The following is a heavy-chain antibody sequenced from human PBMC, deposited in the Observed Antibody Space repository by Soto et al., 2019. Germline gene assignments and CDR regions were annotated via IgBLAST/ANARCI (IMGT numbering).Heavy chain of an antibody. Sequence: QVQLVQSGAEVKKPGASVKVSCEASGYNFIDFHIHWVRQAPGQGFEWMGRISPKSGGTKYAQKFEGRVTMTWATSLKKAYMELSSLKSDDTDGYYCARPPGYMSDWDYFDLWGQGTRVTVS. D-gene: IGHD2-21*02. V-gene: IGHV1-2*02. CDR2: ISPKSGGT. CDR3: ARPPGYMSDWDYFDL. CDR1: GYNFIDFH. J-gene: IGHJ4*02.